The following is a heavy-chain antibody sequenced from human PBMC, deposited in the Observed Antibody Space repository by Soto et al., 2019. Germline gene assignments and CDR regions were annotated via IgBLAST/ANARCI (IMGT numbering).Heavy chain of an antibody. V-gene: IGHV3-73*01. J-gene: IGHJ6*03. CDR2: IRSKANSYAT. CDR3: TRHEVEPSWEGLASYYYYMDV. D-gene: IGHD1-26*01. Sequence: EVQLVESGGGLVQPGGSLKLSCAASGFTFSGSAMHWVRQASGKGLEWVGGIRSKANSYATAYAAWVKGSFTIARDDSKNTGYLQMNSLKPEETAVYYCTRHEVEPSWEGLASYYYYMDVWGKGTTVTVSS. CDR1: GFTFSGSA.